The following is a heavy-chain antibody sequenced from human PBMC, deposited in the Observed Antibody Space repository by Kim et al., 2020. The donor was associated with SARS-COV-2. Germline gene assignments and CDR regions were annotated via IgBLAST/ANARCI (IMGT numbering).Heavy chain of an antibody. Sequence: SETLSLTCSVSGGSINSGAYYWGWVRQPPGKGLEWLATSYHTGKTFYSASLKTRVSMSMDPSKNQLYLRLGSVTAADTATYFCARSIAVAGLSYFDLWG. J-gene: IGHJ4*01. CDR3: ARSIAVAGLSYFDL. CDR1: GGSINSGAYY. D-gene: IGHD6-19*01. CDR2: SYHTGKT. V-gene: IGHV4-39*01.